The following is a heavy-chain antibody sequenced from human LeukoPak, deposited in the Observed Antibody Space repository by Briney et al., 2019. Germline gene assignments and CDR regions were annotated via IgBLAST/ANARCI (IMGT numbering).Heavy chain of an antibody. J-gene: IGHJ4*02. D-gene: IGHD2-2*01. CDR3: ARIEDRDAAFDS. Sequence: PGGSLRLSCAVSGFTFSSYLMHWVRQVPGEGLVWVARTNTDGRTTTYADSVKGRFTISRDNAKNMVYLQMNSLRVEDTAVYYCARIEDRDAAFDSWGQGTLVTVSS. V-gene: IGHV3-74*01. CDR2: TNTDGRTT. CDR1: GFTFSSYL.